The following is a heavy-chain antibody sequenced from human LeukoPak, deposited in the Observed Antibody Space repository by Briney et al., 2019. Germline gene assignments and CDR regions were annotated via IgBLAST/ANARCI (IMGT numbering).Heavy chain of an antibody. V-gene: IGHV5-51*01. CDR2: IYPGDSDT. D-gene: IGHD1-26*01. J-gene: IGHJ6*02. CDR1: GYSFTSYW. CDR3: AIRTGATTSPYYYYGMDV. Sequence: GESLKISCKGSGYSFTSYWIGWVRQMPGRGLEWMGIIYPGDSDTRYSPSFQGQVTISADKSISTAYLQWSSLKASDTAMYYCAIRTGATTSPYYYYGMDVWGQGTTVTVSS.